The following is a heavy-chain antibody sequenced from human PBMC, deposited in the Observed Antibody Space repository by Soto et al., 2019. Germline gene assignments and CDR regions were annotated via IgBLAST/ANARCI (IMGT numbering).Heavy chain of an antibody. CDR1: GGSFIGYY. CDR3: ARRAYYYGLGSYYTYYYYYMDV. J-gene: IGHJ6*03. CDR2: LNSSGST. D-gene: IGHD3-10*01. Sequence: SETLSLTCAVYGGSFIGYYCSWIRQPPGKGLEWIGELNSSGSTNYNPSLKSRVTISLDTSKNQFSLKLSSVTAADTAVYYCARRAYYYGLGSYYTYYYYYMDVWGKGTTVT. V-gene: IGHV4-34*01.